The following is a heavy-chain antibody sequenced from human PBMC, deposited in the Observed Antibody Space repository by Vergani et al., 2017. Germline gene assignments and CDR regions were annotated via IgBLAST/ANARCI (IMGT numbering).Heavy chain of an antibody. V-gene: IGHV3-9*01. D-gene: IGHD6-19*01. CDR2: ISWNSGSI. Sequence: EVQLVESGGGLVQPGRSLRLSCAASGFTFDDYAMHWVRQAPGKGLEWVSGISWNSGSIGYADSVKGRFTISRDNAKNSLYLQMNSLRAEDTAVYYCATDSSGWWGQGTLVTVSS. CDR1: GFTFDDYA. CDR3: ATDSSGW. J-gene: IGHJ4*02.